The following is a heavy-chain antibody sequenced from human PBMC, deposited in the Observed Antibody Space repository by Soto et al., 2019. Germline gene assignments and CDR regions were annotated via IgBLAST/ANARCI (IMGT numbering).Heavy chain of an antibody. CDR2: IIPIFGTA. D-gene: IGHD1-26*01. CDR1: GGTFSSYA. Sequence: GASVKVSCKASGGTFSSYAISWVRQAPGQGLEWMGGIIPIFGTANYAQKFQGRVTITADESTSTAYMELSSLRSEDTAVYYCARGTFSYSGNYGSAFDIWGQGTMVTVSS. CDR3: ARGTFSYSGNYGSAFDI. J-gene: IGHJ3*02. V-gene: IGHV1-69*13.